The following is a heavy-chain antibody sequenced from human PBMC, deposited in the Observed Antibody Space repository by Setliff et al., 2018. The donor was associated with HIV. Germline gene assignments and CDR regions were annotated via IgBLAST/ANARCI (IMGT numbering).Heavy chain of an antibody. CDR2: IYYSGST. CDR1: GGSISGYY. V-gene: IGHV4-31*11. J-gene: IGHJ3*02. Sequence: SETLSLTCDVSGGSISGYYWSWIRQHPGRGLEWIGYIYYSGSTYYNPSLKSRVAVSVDTSKNQFSLSLSSVTAADTAVYYCARSSAERSAVRGLAIAFDIWGPGTKVTVSS. CDR3: ARSSAERSAVRGLAIAFDI. D-gene: IGHD3-10*01.